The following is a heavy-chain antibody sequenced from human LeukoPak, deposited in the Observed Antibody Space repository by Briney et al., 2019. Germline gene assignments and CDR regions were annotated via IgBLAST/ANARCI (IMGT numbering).Heavy chain of an antibody. J-gene: IGHJ4*02. CDR1: GGSSGSYY. CDR2: INHSGNT. V-gene: IGHV4-34*01. CDR3: APIFGDYSDFDY. D-gene: IGHD4-17*01. Sequence: SSETLSLTCAVYGGSSGSYYWSWIRQPPGKGLEWIGEINHSGNTNYNPSLKSRVTTSLDTSKNQFSLRLSSVTAADTALYYCAPIFGDYSDFDYWGLGTLVTVSS.